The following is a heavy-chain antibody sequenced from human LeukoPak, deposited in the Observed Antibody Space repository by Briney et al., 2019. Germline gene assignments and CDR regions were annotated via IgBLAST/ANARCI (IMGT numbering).Heavy chain of an antibody. D-gene: IGHD3-22*01. V-gene: IGHV4-59*08. CDR1: GGSISSYY. CDR3: ARSAYSSGYYYFDY. Sequence: SETLALTCTVSGGSISSYYWSWIRQPPGKGLEWIGYIYYSGSTNYNPSLKSRVTISVDTSKNQFSLKLSSVTAADMAVYYCARSAYSSGYYYFDYWGQGTLFTVSS. J-gene: IGHJ4*02. CDR2: IYYSGST.